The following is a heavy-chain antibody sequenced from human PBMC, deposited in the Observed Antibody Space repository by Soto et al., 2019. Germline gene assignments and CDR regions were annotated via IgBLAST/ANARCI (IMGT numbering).Heavy chain of an antibody. V-gene: IGHV3-53*01. CDR1: GFTVSSHD. D-gene: IGHD3-9*01. CDR3: ARDFKDLTNFYYYGMDL. Sequence: PGGSLRLSCAGSGFTVSSHDISWVRQAPGKGLEWVSVLYRGGSRYYADSVKGRFTISRDNSKSILYLQMNSLRAEDMAVYYCARDFKDLTNFYYYGMDLWGQGTTVTVSS. CDR2: LYRGGSR. J-gene: IGHJ6*02.